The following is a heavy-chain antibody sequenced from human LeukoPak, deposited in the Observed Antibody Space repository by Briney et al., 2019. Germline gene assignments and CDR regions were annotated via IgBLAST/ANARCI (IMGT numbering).Heavy chain of an antibody. J-gene: IGHJ4*02. CDR2: INPSGGST. V-gene: IGHV1-46*01. Sequence: ASVKVSCKASGYTFTSYYMHWVRQAPGQGLEWMGIINPSGGSTSYAQKFQGRVTMTRDMSTSTVYMELSSLRSEDTAVYYCARSRGSGWYGDYWGQGTLVTVSS. CDR3: ARSRGSGWYGDY. CDR1: GYTFTSYY. D-gene: IGHD6-19*01.